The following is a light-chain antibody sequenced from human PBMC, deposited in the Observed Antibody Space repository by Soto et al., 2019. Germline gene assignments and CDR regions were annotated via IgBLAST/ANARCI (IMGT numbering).Light chain of an antibody. Sequence: DIQMTPSPSSLSASVGHRVNITCRASQDINNFLAWFQQKPGRAPKTLIFAASRLHSGIPSRFSGSGSGTTFTLTISSLQPEDLGTYYCQHYDGYPQTFGKGTRMEIK. CDR1: QDINNF. V-gene: IGKV1-16*01. CDR2: AAS. CDR3: QHYDGYPQT. J-gene: IGKJ5*01.